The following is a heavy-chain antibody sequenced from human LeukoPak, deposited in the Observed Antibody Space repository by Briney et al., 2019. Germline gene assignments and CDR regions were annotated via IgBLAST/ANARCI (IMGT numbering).Heavy chain of an antibody. CDR2: ISSSGSTI. CDR3: ARLMYSGYDWVDY. CDR1: GFTFSSYE. D-gene: IGHD5-12*01. V-gene: IGHV3-48*03. Sequence: PGGSLRLSCAASGFTFSSYEMNWVRQAPGKGLEWVSYISSSGSTIYYADSVKGRFTISRDNAKNSLYLQMNSLRAEDTAVYYCARLMYSGYDWVDYWGQGTLVTVSS. J-gene: IGHJ4*02.